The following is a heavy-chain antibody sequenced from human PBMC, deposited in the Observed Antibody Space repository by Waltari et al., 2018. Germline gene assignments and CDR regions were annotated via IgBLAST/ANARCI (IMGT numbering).Heavy chain of an antibody. J-gene: IGHJ6*02. D-gene: IGHD3-16*01. CDR3: VRDDDGGMGAV. CDR1: GFTFSRFW. CDR2: IYKYGTVT. Sequence: EVQLVESGGGLVQPGGSLRLSCAASGFTFSRFWMSWVRQAPGKGLEWVGNIYKYGTVTNYMDSVKGRFTTSRDNARNSLYLQMNSLRVDDTAVYYCVRDDDGGMGAVWGQGTTVIVSS. V-gene: IGHV3-7*01.